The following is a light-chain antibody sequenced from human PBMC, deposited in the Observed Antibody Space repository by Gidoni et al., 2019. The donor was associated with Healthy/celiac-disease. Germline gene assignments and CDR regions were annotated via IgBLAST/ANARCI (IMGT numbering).Light chain of an antibody. Sequence: DNQMTQRPSSLSASVGDRVTITCRASQSISSYLNWYQQKPGKAPKLLIYAASSLQSGVPSRFSGSGSGTDFTLTISSLQPEDFATYYCQQSYSTSWTFGQGTKVEIK. J-gene: IGKJ1*01. CDR2: AAS. CDR1: QSISSY. V-gene: IGKV1-39*01. CDR3: QQSYSTSWT.